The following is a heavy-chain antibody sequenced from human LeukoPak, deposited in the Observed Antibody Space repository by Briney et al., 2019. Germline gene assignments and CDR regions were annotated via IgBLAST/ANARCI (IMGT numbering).Heavy chain of an antibody. D-gene: IGHD2-2*01. CDR3: ARGPRPMPTYCSSTSCTARRNWRFDY. Sequence: PSETLSLTCTVSGGSISSSSYYWGWIRQPPGKGLEWIGEINHSGSTNYNPSLKSRVTISVDTSKNQFSLKLSSVTAADTAVYYCARGPRPMPTYCSSTSCTARRNWRFDYWGQGTLVTVSS. V-gene: IGHV4-39*07. J-gene: IGHJ4*02. CDR1: GGSISSSSYY. CDR2: INHSGST.